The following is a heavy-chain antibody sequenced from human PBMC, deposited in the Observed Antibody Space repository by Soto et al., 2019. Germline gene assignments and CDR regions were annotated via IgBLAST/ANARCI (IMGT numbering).Heavy chain of an antibody. J-gene: IGHJ4*02. CDR3: PKEAAAEIDY. Sequence: VGSLRLSCAASGFTFDDYTMRWVRQAPGKGLEWVSLISWDGGSTYYADSVKGRFTISRDNSKNSLYLQMNSLRTEDTALYYCPKEAAAEIDYWGQGTLVTVSS. CDR2: ISWDGGST. V-gene: IGHV3-43*01. D-gene: IGHD6-13*01. CDR1: GFTFDDYT.